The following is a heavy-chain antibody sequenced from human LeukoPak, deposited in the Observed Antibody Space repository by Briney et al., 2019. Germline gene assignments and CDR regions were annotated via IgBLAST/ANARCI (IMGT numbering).Heavy chain of an antibody. CDR3: ARVLHKRNYDSGVYYGY. V-gene: IGHV3-23*01. D-gene: IGHD3-22*01. CDR2: ISGSGGSI. CDR1: GFTFSSNA. J-gene: IGHJ4*02. Sequence: GGSLRLSCAASGFTFSSNAMTWVRQAPGKGLEWVSGISGSGGSIYYADSVKGRFTISRDNAKSSLYLQMNSLRAEDTAVYYCARVLHKRNYDSGVYYGYWGQGTLVTVSS.